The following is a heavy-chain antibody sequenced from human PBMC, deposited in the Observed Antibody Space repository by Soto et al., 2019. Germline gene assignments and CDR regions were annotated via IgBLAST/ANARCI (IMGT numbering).Heavy chain of an antibody. V-gene: IGHV3-30-3*01. CDR3: ARDGRVVDTGIDV. D-gene: IGHD2-21*01. CDR1: GFTFSSYA. J-gene: IGHJ6*02. Sequence: QVQLVESGGGVVQPGRSLRLSCAASGFTFSSYAMHWVRQAPGKGLEWVAVISYDGSNKYYADSVKGRFTISRDNSKNTLYLQRNSLRAEDTAVYYCARDGRVVDTGIDVWGQGTTVTVAS. CDR2: ISYDGSNK.